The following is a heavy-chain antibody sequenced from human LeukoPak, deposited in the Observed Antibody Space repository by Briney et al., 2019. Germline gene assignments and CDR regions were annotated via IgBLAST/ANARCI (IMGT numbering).Heavy chain of an antibody. J-gene: IGHJ3*02. V-gene: IGHV3-30-3*01. CDR1: GFTFSSYA. CDR2: ISYDGSNK. Sequence: GRSLRLSCAASGFTFSSYAMHWVRQAPGKGLEWVAVISYDGSNKYYADSVKGRFTISRDNSKNTLYLQMNSLRTEDTAVYYCARDRTGCSGGSCYSSGTFDIWGQGTMVTVSS. CDR3: ARDRTGCSGGSCYSSGTFDI. D-gene: IGHD2-15*01.